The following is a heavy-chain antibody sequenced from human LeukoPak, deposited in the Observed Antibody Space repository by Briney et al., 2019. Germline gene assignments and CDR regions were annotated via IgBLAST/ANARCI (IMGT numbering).Heavy chain of an antibody. Sequence: PGGSLRLSCAASGFTFSSYSMNWVRQAPGKGLEWVSSISSSSSYMYYADSVKGRFTISRDNAKNSLYLQMNSLRAEDTAVYYCAREGANDAFDIWGQGTMVTVSS. CDR1: GFTFSSYS. D-gene: IGHD1-26*01. CDR3: AREGANDAFDI. J-gene: IGHJ3*02. CDR2: ISSSSSYM. V-gene: IGHV3-21*01.